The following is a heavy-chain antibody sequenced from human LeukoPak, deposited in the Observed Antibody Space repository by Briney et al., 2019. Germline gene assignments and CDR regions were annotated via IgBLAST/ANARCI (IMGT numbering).Heavy chain of an antibody. CDR2: IKQDGSEK. Sequence: PGGSLRLSCAASGFTFSSYWMSWVRQAPGKGLEWVANIKQDGSEKYYVDSVKGRFTISRDNAKNSLYLQMNSLRAEDTAVYYCARSQSPMGNNYDFWSGYYFPYYYYYGMDVWGQGTTVTVSS. V-gene: IGHV3-7*01. D-gene: IGHD3-3*01. CDR3: ARSQSPMGNNYDFWSGYYFPYYYYYGMDV. J-gene: IGHJ6*02. CDR1: GFTFSSYW.